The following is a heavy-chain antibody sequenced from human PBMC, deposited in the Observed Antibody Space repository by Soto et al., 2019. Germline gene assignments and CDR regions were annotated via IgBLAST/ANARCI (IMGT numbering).Heavy chain of an antibody. J-gene: IGHJ4*02. CDR3: AKDGTYSSSSRYFDY. Sequence: EVQLLESGGGLVQPGGSLRLSCAASGFTFSSYAMSWVRRAPGKGLEWVSAISGSGGSTYYADSVKGRFTISRDNSKNTLYLQMNSLRAEDTAVYYCAKDGTYSSSSRYFDYWGQGTLVTVSS. CDR1: GFTFSSYA. D-gene: IGHD6-6*01. V-gene: IGHV3-23*01. CDR2: ISGSGGST.